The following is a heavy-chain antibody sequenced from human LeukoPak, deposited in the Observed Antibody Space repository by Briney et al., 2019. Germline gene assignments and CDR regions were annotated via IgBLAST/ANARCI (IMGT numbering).Heavy chain of an antibody. J-gene: IGHJ4*02. CDR3: ARPSQYGSGTDYYFDS. CDR1: GFMFSGSP. V-gene: IGHV3-73*01. D-gene: IGHD3-10*01. CDR2: IRSKANNYAT. Sequence: GGSLRLSCAASGFMFSGSPMHWVRQASGKGLEWVGHIRSKANNYATIYAASVKGRFTISRDDSKNMAYLQMNSLKTEDTAVYYCARPSQYGSGTDYYFDSWGQGTLVTVSS.